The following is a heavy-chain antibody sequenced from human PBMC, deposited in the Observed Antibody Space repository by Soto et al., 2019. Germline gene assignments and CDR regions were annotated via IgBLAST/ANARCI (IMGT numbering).Heavy chain of an antibody. CDR2: IYYSGST. CDR1: GGSISSGDYY. Sequence: SETLSLTCTVSGGSISSGDYYWSWIRQPPGKGLEWIGYIYYSGSTYYNPSLKSRVTISVDTSKNQFSLKLSSVTAADTAVYYCARWRDYDSSGYYPLYFDYWGQGTLVTVSS. D-gene: IGHD3-22*01. V-gene: IGHV4-30-4*01. CDR3: ARWRDYDSSGYYPLYFDY. J-gene: IGHJ4*02.